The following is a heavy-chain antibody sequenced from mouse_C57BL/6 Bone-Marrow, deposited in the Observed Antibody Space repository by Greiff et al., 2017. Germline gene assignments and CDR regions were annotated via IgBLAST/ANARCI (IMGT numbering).Heavy chain of an antibody. J-gene: IGHJ3*01. Sequence: QVQLKESGPELVKPGASVKISCKASGYAFSSSWMNWVKQRPGKGLEWIGRIYPGDGDTNYNGKFKGKATLTADKSSSTAYMQLSSLTSEDSAVYFCARSRLRYPFAYWGQGTLVTVSA. CDR3: ARSRLRYPFAY. D-gene: IGHD1-1*01. CDR1: GYAFSSSW. V-gene: IGHV1-82*01. CDR2: IYPGDGDT.